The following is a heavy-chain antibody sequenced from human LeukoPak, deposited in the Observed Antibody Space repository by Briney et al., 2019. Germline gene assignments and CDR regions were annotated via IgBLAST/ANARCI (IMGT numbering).Heavy chain of an antibody. D-gene: IGHD4-23*01. CDR3: ARLRNVGGNPHPFNV. V-gene: IGHV3-21*03. J-gene: IGHJ3*01. Sequence: GGSLRLSCGASGFNFIDYTMNWVRQAPGKGLGWVSSITSTGRYIFYADSLKGRFTISRDNAKKSLYLQMNSLRAEDTAVYYCARLRNVGGNPHPFNVWGQGTTVTVSS. CDR2: ITSTGRYI. CDR1: GFNFIDYT.